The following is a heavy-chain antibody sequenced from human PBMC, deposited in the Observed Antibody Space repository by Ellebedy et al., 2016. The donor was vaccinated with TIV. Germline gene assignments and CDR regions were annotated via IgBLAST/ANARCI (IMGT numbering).Heavy chain of an antibody. D-gene: IGHD4-17*01. V-gene: IGHV3-30*18. J-gene: IGHJ4*02. Sequence: PGGSLRLSCAASEFTFSSYGMHRVRQAPGKGLEWVAGISYDGRNKNYADSVKGRLTISRDNSKNTLYLQMNSLRAEDTAVYYCANHDYGDFPAFHYWGQGALVTVSS. CDR1: EFTFSSYG. CDR3: ANHDYGDFPAFHY. CDR2: ISYDGRNK.